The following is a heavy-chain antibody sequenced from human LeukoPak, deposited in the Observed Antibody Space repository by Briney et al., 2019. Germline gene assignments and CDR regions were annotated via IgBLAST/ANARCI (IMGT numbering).Heavy chain of an antibody. V-gene: IGHV4-39*01. CDR2: IYYSGNT. Sequence: PSETLSLTCTVSGGSISSSSYYWGWIRQPPGKGLELIGTIYYSGNTYYNPSLKSRVTISVDTSKNQFSLKLSSVTAADTAVYYCARRDDYGDYFDYWGQGTLVTVSS. J-gene: IGHJ4*02. CDR1: GGSISSSSYY. D-gene: IGHD4-17*01. CDR3: ARRDDYGDYFDY.